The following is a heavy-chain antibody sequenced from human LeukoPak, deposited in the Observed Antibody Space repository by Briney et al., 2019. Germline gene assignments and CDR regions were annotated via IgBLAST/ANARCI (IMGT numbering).Heavy chain of an antibody. V-gene: IGHV4-4*07. J-gene: IGHJ4*02. Sequence: SETLSLTCSVSGGSINSYYWSWIRQSAGKGLEWIGRIYTTGSTNYNPSLKSRVTISVDTSKNQFSLKLSSVTAADTAVYYCARGYYDSSGYRLYYFDYWGQGTLVTVSS. CDR2: IYTTGST. D-gene: IGHD3-22*01. CDR1: GGSINSYY. CDR3: ARGYYDSSGYRLYYFDY.